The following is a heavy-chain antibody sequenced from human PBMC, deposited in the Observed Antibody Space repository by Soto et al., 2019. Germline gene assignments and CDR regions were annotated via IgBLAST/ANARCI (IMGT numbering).Heavy chain of an antibody. CDR2: INPSSGDT. D-gene: IGHD3-3*01. CDR1: GYTFTGYY. J-gene: IGHJ4*02. Sequence: ASVKVSCKASGYTFTGYYLHWVRRAPGQGLQWVGWINPSSGDTNYTQKFQGRVTMTRDTAISTVYMELSSLRSDDTAVYYCARVLAPSFDYWTGFDYWGQGRLVTVSS. CDR3: ARVLAPSFDYWTGFDY. V-gene: IGHV1-2*02.